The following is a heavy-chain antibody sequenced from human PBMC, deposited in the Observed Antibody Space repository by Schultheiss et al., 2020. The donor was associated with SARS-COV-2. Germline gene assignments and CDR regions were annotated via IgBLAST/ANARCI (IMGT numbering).Heavy chain of an antibody. D-gene: IGHD3-10*01. CDR2: IYTSGST. CDR1: GGSISSSSYY. V-gene: IGHV4-31*03. J-gene: IGHJ5*02. CDR3: ARDAVYYYGSGSWDWFDP. Sequence: SETLSLTCTVSGGSISSSSYYWSWIRQPPGKGLEWIGYIYTSGSTYYNPSLKSRVTISVDTSKNQFSLKLSSVTAADTAVYYCARDAVYYYGSGSWDWFDPWGQGTLVTVSS.